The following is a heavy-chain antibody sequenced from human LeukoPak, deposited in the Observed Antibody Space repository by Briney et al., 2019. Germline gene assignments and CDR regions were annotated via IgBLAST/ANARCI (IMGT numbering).Heavy chain of an antibody. CDR3: ARGETLRGYDLLKLFDY. Sequence: ASVKVSCKASGYTFTGYYMHWVRQAPGQGLEWMGWINPNSGGTNYAQKFQGRVTMTRDTSISTAYMELSRLRSDDTAVYYCARGETLRGYDLLKLFDYWGQGTLVTVSS. J-gene: IGHJ4*02. D-gene: IGHD5-12*01. CDR1: GYTFTGYY. CDR2: INPNSGGT. V-gene: IGHV1-2*02.